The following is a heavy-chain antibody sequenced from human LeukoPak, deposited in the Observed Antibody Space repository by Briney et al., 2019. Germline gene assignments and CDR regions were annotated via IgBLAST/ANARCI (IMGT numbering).Heavy chain of an antibody. CDR2: IIPILAIT. J-gene: IGHJ6*02. D-gene: IGHD3-22*01. Sequence: SVKVSCKASGYTFTSYGISWVRQAPGQGLEWMGRIIPILAITNYAQNFQGRVTITADKSTSTAYMELSSLRSEDTAVYYCARTNYYDSSGYQGAGTYYYGMDVWGQGTTVTVSS. CDR3: ARTNYYDSSGYQGAGTYYYGMDV. CDR1: GYTFTSYG. V-gene: IGHV1-69*04.